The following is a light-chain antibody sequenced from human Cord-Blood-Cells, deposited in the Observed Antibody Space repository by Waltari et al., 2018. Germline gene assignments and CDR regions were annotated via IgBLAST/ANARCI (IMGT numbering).Light chain of an antibody. J-gene: IGLJ3*02. CDR2: GKN. V-gene: IGLV3-19*01. Sequence: SSELTQDPAVSVALGQTVRITCQGDSLRSYYASWYQQKPGQAPVLVIYGKNTRPSGIPDRFAGSSSGNTASLTITGAQAEDEADYCCNSRDSSGNHEVFGGGTKLTVL. CDR1: SLRSYY. CDR3: NSRDSSGNHEV.